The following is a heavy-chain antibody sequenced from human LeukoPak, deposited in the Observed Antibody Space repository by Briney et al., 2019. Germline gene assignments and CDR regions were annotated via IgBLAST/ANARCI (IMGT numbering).Heavy chain of an antibody. V-gene: IGHV1-69*01. D-gene: IGHD1-1*01. CDR1: GGTFSSYA. CDR3: ARGTIGWNQYYYYYALDV. Sequence: GASVKVSCKASGGTFSSYAISWVRQAPGQGLEWMGGIIPIFGTANYAQKFQGRVTITADESTSTAYMELNSLRFEDTAVYYCARGTIGWNQYYYYYALDVWGQGTTVTVSS. CDR2: IIPIFGTA. J-gene: IGHJ6*02.